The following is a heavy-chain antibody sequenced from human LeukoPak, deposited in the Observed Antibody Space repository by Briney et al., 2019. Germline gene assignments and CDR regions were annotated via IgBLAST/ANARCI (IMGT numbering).Heavy chain of an antibody. CDR3: ARDFRDIVVVPAAPPRYYYYYYMDV. CDR2: IYYSGST. J-gene: IGHJ6*03. V-gene: IGHV4-30-4*02. Sequence: PSDTLSLTCTVSGGSISSGDYYWSWIRQPPGKGLEWIGYIYYSGSTYYNPSLKSRVTISVDTSKNQFSLKLSSVTAADTAVYYCARDFRDIVVVPAAPPRYYYYYYMDVWGKGTTVTVSS. CDR1: GGSISSGDYY. D-gene: IGHD2-2*01.